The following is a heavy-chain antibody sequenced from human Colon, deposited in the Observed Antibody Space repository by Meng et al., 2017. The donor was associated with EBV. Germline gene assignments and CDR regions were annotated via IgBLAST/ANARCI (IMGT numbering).Heavy chain of an antibody. J-gene: IGHJ4*02. CDR3: ARRPTGIDY. CDR1: GGSLSGAY. V-gene: IGHV4-34*12. Sequence: QAERPQSGAGRWKPLELLSRPCGVNGGSLSGAYRNWVRQPPGKGLGGIGEIIHGGSPSYNPSLKSRVTISIDTSKNQLSLMLSSVTAADTAVYYCARRPTGIDYWGQGTLVTVSS. D-gene: IGHD2-8*02. CDR2: IIHGGSP.